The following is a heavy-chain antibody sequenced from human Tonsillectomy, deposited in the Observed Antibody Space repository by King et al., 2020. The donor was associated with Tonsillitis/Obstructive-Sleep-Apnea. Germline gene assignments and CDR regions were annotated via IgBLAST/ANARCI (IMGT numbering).Heavy chain of an antibody. V-gene: IGHV3-49*04. Sequence: VQLVESGGGLVQPGRSLRLSCTGSGFTFGDYAMNWVRQAPGKGLEWVGFISSEAYGGTTEYAASVKDRFTISRDDSKTIAYLQMDSLKTEDTAVYYCTRGNHIFDYWGQGTLVTVSS. J-gene: IGHJ4*02. D-gene: IGHD1-14*01. CDR2: ISSEAYGGTT. CDR1: GFTFGDYA. CDR3: TRGNHIFDY.